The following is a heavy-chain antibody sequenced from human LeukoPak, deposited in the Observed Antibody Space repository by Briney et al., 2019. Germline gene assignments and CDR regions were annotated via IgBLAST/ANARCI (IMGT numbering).Heavy chain of an antibody. CDR1: GSTFTSYD. CDR2: MNPNSGNT. J-gene: IGHJ4*02. D-gene: IGHD5-18*01. V-gene: IGHV1-8*03. CDR3: ARGGGYSYGSFDY. Sequence: SVKVSCKASGSTFTSYDINWVRQATGQGLEWMGWMNPNSGNTGYAQKFQGRVTITRNTSISTAYMELSSLRSEDTAVYYCARGGGYSYGSFDYWGQGTLVTVSS.